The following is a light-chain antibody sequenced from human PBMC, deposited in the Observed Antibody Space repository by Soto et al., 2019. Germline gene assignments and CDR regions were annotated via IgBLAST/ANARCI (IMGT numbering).Light chain of an antibody. CDR3: QQYNNWPPLT. J-gene: IGKJ4*01. CDR1: QSVSSN. V-gene: IGKV3-15*01. CDR2: GAS. Sequence: EIVMTQSPATLSVSPGERATLSCRASQSVSSNLAWYQQKPGQAPRLRIYGASTRATGIPARFRGSGSGTEFTLTISSLQSEDFAVYYCQQYNNWPPLTFGGGTKVDIK.